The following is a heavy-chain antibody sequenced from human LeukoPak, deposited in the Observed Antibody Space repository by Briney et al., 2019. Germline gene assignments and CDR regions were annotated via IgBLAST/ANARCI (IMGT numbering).Heavy chain of an antibody. J-gene: IGHJ6*04. Sequence: GGSLRLSCAASGITVSSNYMSWVRQAPGKGLEWVSVIYSGGSTYYADSVKGRFTISRDNSKNTLYLQMNSLRAEDTAVYYCARDRIVATTYYGMDVWGKGTTVTVSS. D-gene: IGHD5-12*01. CDR3: ARDRIVATTYYGMDV. CDR2: IYSGGST. V-gene: IGHV3-53*01. CDR1: GITVSSNY.